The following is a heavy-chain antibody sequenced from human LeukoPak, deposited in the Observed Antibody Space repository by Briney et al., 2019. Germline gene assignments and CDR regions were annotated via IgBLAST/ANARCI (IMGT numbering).Heavy chain of an antibody. V-gene: IGHV3-7*05. CDR2: IKQDGSEK. D-gene: IGHD3-3*01. CDR1: GFSFNNYW. J-gene: IGHJ4*02. CDR3: ARDYDFWSGYLDY. Sequence: GGSLRLSCAVSGFSFNNYWMSWVRQAPGKGLEWVANIKQDGSEKYYVDSVKGRFSISRDNAKNSLYLQMNSLRAEGTAVYYCARDYDFWSGYLDYWGQGTLVTVSS.